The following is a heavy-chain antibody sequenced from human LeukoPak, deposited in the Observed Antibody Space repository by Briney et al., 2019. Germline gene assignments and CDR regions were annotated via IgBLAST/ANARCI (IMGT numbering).Heavy chain of an antibody. CDR3: AGGDILTGYYVMDY. Sequence: SETLSLTCTVSGGSISSYYWSWIRQPARKGLEWIGRIYTSGSTNYNPSLKNRVTMSVDTSKNQFSLKLSSVTAADTAVYYCAGGDILTGYYVMDYWGQGTLVTVSS. D-gene: IGHD3-9*01. CDR2: IYTSGST. J-gene: IGHJ4*02. CDR1: GGSISSYY. V-gene: IGHV4-4*07.